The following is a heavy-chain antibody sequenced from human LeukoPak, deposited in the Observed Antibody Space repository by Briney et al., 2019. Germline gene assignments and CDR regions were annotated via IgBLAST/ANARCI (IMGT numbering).Heavy chain of an antibody. Sequence: SETLSLTCTVSGVSISSSHWSGLRQPPGKGLEWIGCIYYSGSTNYKPSLKSRVTISVDTSKNQFSLRLSSVTAADTAVYYCVRGRFRVDYWGQGTLVAFSS. CDR3: VRGRFRVDY. V-gene: IGHV4-59*13. CDR1: GVSISSSH. J-gene: IGHJ4*02. D-gene: IGHD3-16*01. CDR2: IYYSGST.